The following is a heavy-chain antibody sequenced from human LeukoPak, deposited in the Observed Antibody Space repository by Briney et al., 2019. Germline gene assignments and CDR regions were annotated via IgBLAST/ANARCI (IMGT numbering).Heavy chain of an antibody. V-gene: IGHV4-38-2*02. CDR3: AREVSRNGSWHFEY. D-gene: IGHD5-24*01. CDR2: IYHSGST. CDR1: GYSISSGYY. J-gene: IGHJ4*02. Sequence: SETLSLTCAVSGYSISSGYYWGWIRQPPGKGLEWIGSIYHSGSTYYNPSLKSRVTISVDTSKNQISLEVTSVTAADTAVYYCAREVSRNGSWHFEYWGQGTLVTVSS.